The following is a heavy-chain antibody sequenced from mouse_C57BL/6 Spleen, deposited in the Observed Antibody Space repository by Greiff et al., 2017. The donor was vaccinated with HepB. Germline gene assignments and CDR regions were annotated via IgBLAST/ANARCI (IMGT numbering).Heavy chain of an antibody. J-gene: IGHJ4*01. V-gene: IGHV1-75*01. D-gene: IGHD1-1*01. Sequence: QVQLQQSGPELVKPGASVKISCKASGYTFTDYYINWVKQRPGQGLEWIGWIFPGSGSTYYNEKFKGKATLTVDKSSSTAYMLLSSLTSEDSAVYFCARWKGLITTVVDYYAMDYWGQGTSVTVSS. CDR2: IFPGSGST. CDR1: GYTFTDYY. CDR3: ARWKGLITTVVDYYAMDY.